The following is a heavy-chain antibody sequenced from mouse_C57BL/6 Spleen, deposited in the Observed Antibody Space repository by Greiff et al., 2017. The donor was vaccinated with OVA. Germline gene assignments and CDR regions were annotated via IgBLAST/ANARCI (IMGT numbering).Heavy chain of an antibody. CDR3: ARQNYGRMDY. CDR1: GFTFSSYT. D-gene: IGHD1-1*02. J-gene: IGHJ4*01. Sequence: EVMLVESGGGLVKPGGSLKLSCAASGFTFSSYTMSWVRQTPEKRLEWVATISGGGGNTYYPDSVKGRFTISRDNAKNNLYLQMSSLRSEDTALYYCARQNYGRMDYRGQGTSVTVSS. V-gene: IGHV5-9*01. CDR2: ISGGGGNT.